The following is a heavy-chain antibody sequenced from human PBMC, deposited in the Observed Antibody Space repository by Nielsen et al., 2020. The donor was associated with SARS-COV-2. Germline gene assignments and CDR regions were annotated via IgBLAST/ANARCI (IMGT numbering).Heavy chain of an antibody. D-gene: IGHD3-22*01. CDR1: GGSISSYY. V-gene: IGHV4-59*08. J-gene: IGHJ3*02. CDR3: ARKFYYYDSSGYPSWADAFDI. CDR2: IYYSGST. Sequence: SETLSPTCTVSGGSISSYYWSWIRQPPGKGLEWIGYIYYSGSTNYNPSLKSRVTISVDTSKNQFSLKLSSVTAADTAVYYCARKFYYYDSSGYPSWADAFDIWGQGTMVTVSS.